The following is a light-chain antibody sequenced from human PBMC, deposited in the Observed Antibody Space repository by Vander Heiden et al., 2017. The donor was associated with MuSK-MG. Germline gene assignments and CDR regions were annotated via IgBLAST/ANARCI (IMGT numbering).Light chain of an antibody. Sequence: SQSVSSSYLAWYQQKPGQAPRLLIYGASSRATGIPDRFSGSGSGTDFTLTISRLEPEDFAVYYCQQYGSSPLTFGGGTKVEFK. CDR3: QQYGSSPLT. J-gene: IGKJ4*01. CDR1: QSVSSSY. CDR2: GAS. V-gene: IGKV3-20*01.